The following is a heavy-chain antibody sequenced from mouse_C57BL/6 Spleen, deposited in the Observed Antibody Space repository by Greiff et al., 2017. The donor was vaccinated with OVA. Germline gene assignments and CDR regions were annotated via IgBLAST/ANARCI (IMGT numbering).Heavy chain of an antibody. J-gene: IGHJ1*03. V-gene: IGHV3-1*01. CDR3: ARDKDYGSNWYFDV. CDR1: GYSITSGYD. D-gene: IGHD1-1*01. CDR2: ISYSGST. Sequence: DVKLVESGPGMVKPSQSLSLTCTVTGYSITSGYDWHWIRHFPGNKLEWMGYISYSGSTNYNPSLKSRISITHDTSKNHFFLKLNSVTTEDTATYYCARDKDYGSNWYFDVWGTGTTVTVSS.